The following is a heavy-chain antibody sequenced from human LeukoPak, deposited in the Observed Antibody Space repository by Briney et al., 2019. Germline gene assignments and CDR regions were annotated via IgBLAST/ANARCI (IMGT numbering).Heavy chain of an antibody. D-gene: IGHD3-10*02. CDR1: GFTFSSYE. J-gene: IGHJ6*04. Sequence: GGSLRLSCEASGFTFSSYEMNWVRQAPGKGLEWVSYIGSSGGNIFYADSVKGRFTISRDNAKNSLYLQMNSLRAEDTAVYYCAELGITMIGGVWGKGTTVTISS. CDR3: AELGITMIGGV. V-gene: IGHV3-48*03. CDR2: IGSSGGNI.